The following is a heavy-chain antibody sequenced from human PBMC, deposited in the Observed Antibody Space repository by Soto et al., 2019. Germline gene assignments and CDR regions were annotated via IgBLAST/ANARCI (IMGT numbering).Heavy chain of an antibody. CDR2: ISYDGSNK. V-gene: IGHV3-30*18. CDR1: GFTFSSYG. Sequence: GGSLRLSCAASGFTFSSYGMHWVRQAPGKGLEWVAVISYDGSNKYYADSVKGRFTISRDNSKNTLYLQMNSLRAEDTAVYYCAKDYYDFWSGYPTYFDYWGQGTLVTVSS. CDR3: AKDYYDFWSGYPTYFDY. D-gene: IGHD3-3*01. J-gene: IGHJ4*02.